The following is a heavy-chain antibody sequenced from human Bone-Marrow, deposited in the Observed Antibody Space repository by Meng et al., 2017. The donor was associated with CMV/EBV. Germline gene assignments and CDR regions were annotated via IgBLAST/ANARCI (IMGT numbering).Heavy chain of an antibody. J-gene: IGHJ6*02. Sequence: GGPLRLSCAASGFTFSSYAMSWVRQAPGKGLEWVSAISGSGGSTYYADSVKGRFTISRDNSKNTLYLQMNSLRAEDTAVYYCAKEEYSSSWYGYYGMDVWGQGTTVTVSS. V-gene: IGHV3-23*01. CDR2: ISGSGGST. D-gene: IGHD6-13*01. CDR1: GFTFSSYA. CDR3: AKEEYSSSWYGYYGMDV.